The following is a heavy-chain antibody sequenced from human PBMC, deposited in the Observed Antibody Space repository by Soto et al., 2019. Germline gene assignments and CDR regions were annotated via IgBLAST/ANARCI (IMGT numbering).Heavy chain of an antibody. V-gene: IGHV3-23*01. CDR2: ILVDGRT. CDR3: AKETATGGGAFDI. CDR1: GFICSSYD. Sequence: GGSLRLSCAASGFICSSYDMSWVRQAPGKGLEWVSTILVDGRTFYVDSVEGRFTISRDSSQNTVYLQMNSLTAGDTALYYCAKETATGGGAFDICGQGTMVTV. J-gene: IGHJ3*02. D-gene: IGHD2-8*02.